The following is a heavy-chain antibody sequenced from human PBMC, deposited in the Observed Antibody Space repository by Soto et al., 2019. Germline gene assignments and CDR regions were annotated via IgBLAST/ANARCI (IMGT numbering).Heavy chain of an antibody. D-gene: IGHD5-18*01. CDR2: IYYSGST. CDR1: GGSISSSSYY. Sequence: SETLSLTCTVSGGSISSSSYYWGWIRQPPGKGLEWIGSIYYSGSTYYNPSLKSRVTISVDTSKNQFSLKLSSVTAADTAVYYCASRRLHSYGYVYWGQGTLVTVSS. V-gene: IGHV4-39*01. J-gene: IGHJ4*02. CDR3: ASRRLHSYGYVY.